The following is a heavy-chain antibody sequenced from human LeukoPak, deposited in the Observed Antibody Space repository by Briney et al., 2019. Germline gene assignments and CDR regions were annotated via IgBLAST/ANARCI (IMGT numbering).Heavy chain of an antibody. V-gene: IGHV3-21*06. D-gene: IGHD2-8*01. Sequence: GGSLRLSCAASGFTFSNYIVNWVRQAPGEGLEWVASISSSSSYIYYADSVKGRFTISRDNAKNLLYLQMTSLRAEDMAVYYCARDGVGYGDSFDYWGQGTLVTVSS. CDR2: ISSSSSYI. J-gene: IGHJ4*02. CDR1: GFTFSNYI. CDR3: ARDGVGYGDSFDY.